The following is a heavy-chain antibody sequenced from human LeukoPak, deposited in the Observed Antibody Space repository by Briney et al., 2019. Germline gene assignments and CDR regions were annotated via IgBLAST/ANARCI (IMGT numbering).Heavy chain of an antibody. CDR2: IWYDGSNE. Sequence: GGSLRLSCAASGFSFRTYGMHWVRQVPGKGLEWVADIWYDGSNEYYADSVKGRFTISRDNSKNTLGLQMNSLKAEDTAVYYCAKDNGDFALDYWGQGTPVTVSS. J-gene: IGHJ4*02. D-gene: IGHD2-21*02. CDR1: GFSFRTYG. V-gene: IGHV3-33*06. CDR3: AKDNGDFALDY.